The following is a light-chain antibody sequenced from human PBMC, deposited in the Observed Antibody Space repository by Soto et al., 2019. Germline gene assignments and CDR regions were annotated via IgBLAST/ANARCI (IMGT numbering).Light chain of an antibody. CDR2: DAS. Sequence: DIQMTQSPSSLSASVGDRVTITCQASQDISNYLNWYQQKPGKAPKLLIYDASNLETGVPSRFSGSGSGTDFTFTISSLQTEDIATYYCQQYDNLPGFTFGPGTKSGYQT. CDR3: QQYDNLPGFT. J-gene: IGKJ3*01. V-gene: IGKV1-33*01. CDR1: QDISNY.